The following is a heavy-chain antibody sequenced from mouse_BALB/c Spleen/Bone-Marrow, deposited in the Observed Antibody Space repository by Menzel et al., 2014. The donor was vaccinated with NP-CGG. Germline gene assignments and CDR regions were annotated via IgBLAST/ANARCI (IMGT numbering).Heavy chain of an antibody. Sequence: VQLQQSGPELVKPGASVRISCKASGYTFTNYYIHWVKPRPGQGLEWIGWIYPVNVHANFNEKFRGKATLTADKSSSTAYMQLSSLTSEDSAVYFCARWLLPYYAMDYWGQGTSVTASS. V-gene: IGHV1S56*01. CDR3: ARWLLPYYAMDY. J-gene: IGHJ4*01. CDR2: IYPVNVHA. D-gene: IGHD2-3*01. CDR1: GYTFTNYY.